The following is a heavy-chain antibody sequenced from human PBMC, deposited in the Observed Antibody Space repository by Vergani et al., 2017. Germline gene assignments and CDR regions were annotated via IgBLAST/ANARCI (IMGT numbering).Heavy chain of an antibody. J-gene: IGHJ6*02. CDR2: ISGSGGST. CDR3: ARAPFWSGYYYGMDV. CDR1: GFTFSSYA. V-gene: IGHV3-23*01. D-gene: IGHD3-3*01. Sequence: EVQLLESWGGLVQPGGSLRLSCAASGFTFSSYAMSWVRQAPGKGLEWVSAISGSGGSTYYADSVKGRFTISRDNSKNTLYLQMNSLRAEDTAVYYCARAPFWSGYYYGMDVWGQGTTVTVSS.